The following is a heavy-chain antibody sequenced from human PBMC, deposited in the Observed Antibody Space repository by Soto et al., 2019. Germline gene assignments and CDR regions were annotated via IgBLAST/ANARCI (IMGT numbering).Heavy chain of an antibody. CDR2: ISGSGGST. CDR1: GFTFSSYA. Sequence: GGSLRLSCAASGFTFSSYAMSWVRQAPGKGLEWVSAISGSGGSTYYADSVKGRFTISRDNSKNTLYLQMNSLRAEDTAVYYCAKGKTTAAAGPYGMDVWGQGTTVTVSS. V-gene: IGHV3-23*01. J-gene: IGHJ6*02. D-gene: IGHD6-13*01. CDR3: AKGKTTAAAGPYGMDV.